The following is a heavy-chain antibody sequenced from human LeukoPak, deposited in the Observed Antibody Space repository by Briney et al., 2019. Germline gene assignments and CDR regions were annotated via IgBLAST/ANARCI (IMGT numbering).Heavy chain of an antibody. Sequence: GGSLRLSCAASGFTCSSYWMSWVRQAPGKGLEWVANIKQDGSEKYYVDSVKGRFTISRDNAKNSLYLQMNSLRAEDTAVYYCARDITIFGVVIDYYYYYMDVWGKGTTVTVSS. CDR2: IKQDGSEK. D-gene: IGHD3-3*01. J-gene: IGHJ6*03. CDR3: ARDITIFGVVIDYYYYYMDV. V-gene: IGHV3-7*01. CDR1: GFTCSSYW.